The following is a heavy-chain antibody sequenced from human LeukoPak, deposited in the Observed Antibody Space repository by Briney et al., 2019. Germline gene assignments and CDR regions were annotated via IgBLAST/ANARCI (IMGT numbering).Heavy chain of an antibody. CDR3: ARGVAARY. D-gene: IGHD6-6*01. CDR2: INYSGST. J-gene: IGHJ4*02. Sequence: SETLSLTCTVSGGSISSSSHYWGWIRQPPGKGLEWIGSINYSGSTYYNPSLKSRVTISVDTSKNQFSLKLSSVTAADTAVYYCARGVAARYWGQGTLVTVSS. CDR1: GGSISSSSHY. V-gene: IGHV4-39*07.